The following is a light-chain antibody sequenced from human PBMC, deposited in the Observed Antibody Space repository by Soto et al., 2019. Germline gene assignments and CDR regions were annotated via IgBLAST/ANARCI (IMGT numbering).Light chain of an antibody. Sequence: QSALTQPASVSGSPGQSITISCTGTSSDVGGYNYVSWYQQHPGKAPKLMIYDVSNRPSGVSNSFSGSKSGNTASLTISGLQAEDEADYYCSSYTSSSTLGVVFGGGTKLTVL. CDR2: DVS. V-gene: IGLV2-14*01. J-gene: IGLJ2*01. CDR1: SSDVGGYNY. CDR3: SSYTSSSTLGVV.